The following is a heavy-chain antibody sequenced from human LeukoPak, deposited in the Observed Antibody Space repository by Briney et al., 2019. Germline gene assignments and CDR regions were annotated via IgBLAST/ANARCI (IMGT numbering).Heavy chain of an antibody. Sequence: PSETLSLTCTVSGGSISSYYWSWIRQPAGKGLEWIGRIYTSGSTNYNPSLKSRVTMSVDTSKNQFSLKLSSVTAADTAVYYCARGIEAHYYYYYMDVWGKGTTVTVSS. CDR3: ARGIEAHYYYYYMDV. D-gene: IGHD2-15*01. V-gene: IGHV4-4*07. J-gene: IGHJ6*03. CDR1: GGSISSYY. CDR2: IYTSGST.